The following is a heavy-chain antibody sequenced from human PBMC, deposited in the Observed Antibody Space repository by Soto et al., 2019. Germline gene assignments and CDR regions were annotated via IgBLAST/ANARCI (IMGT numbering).Heavy chain of an antibody. V-gene: IGHV4-34*01. D-gene: IGHD3-10*01. J-gene: IGHJ5*02. CDR2: INHSGST. Sequence: NPSETLSLTCAVYGGSFSGYYWSWIRQPPGKGLEWIGEINHSGSTNYNPSLKSRVTISVDTSKNQFSLKLSSVTAADTAVYYCARKYYYGSGALTWFDPWGQGTLVTVSS. CDR1: GGSFSGYY. CDR3: ARKYYYGSGALTWFDP.